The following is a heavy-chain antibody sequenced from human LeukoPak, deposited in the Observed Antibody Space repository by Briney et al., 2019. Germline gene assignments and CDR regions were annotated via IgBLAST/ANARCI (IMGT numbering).Heavy chain of an antibody. CDR3: AKTLHITGTLWFDP. CDR2: ISGSGGST. V-gene: IGHV3-23*01. D-gene: IGHD1-7*01. CDR1: GFTFSSYA. J-gene: IGHJ5*02. Sequence: GGSLRLSCAASGFTFSSYAVSWVRQAPGKGLEWVSAISGSGGSTYYADSVKGRFTISRDNSKNTLYLQMNSLRAEDTAVYYCAKTLHITGTLWFDPWGQGTLVTVSS.